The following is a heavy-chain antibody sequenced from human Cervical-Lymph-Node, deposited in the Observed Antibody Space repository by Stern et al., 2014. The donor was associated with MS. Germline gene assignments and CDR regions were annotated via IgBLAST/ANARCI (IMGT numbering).Heavy chain of an antibody. D-gene: IGHD4-23*01. Sequence: VQLVQSGGGLVKPGGSLRLSCAASGFNFSSYSMNWVRQAPGKGLEWVASISSGGSYIYYADSLKGRFTISRDNAKNSLYLQMNSLRAEDTAVYYCARGRGGNYRYYFDYWGQGTLVTVSS. V-gene: IGHV3-21*01. CDR2: ISSGGSYI. CDR1: GFNFSSYS. CDR3: ARGRGGNYRYYFDY. J-gene: IGHJ4*02.